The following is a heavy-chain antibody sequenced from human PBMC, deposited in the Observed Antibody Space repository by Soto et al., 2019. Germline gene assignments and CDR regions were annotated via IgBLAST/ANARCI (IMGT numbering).Heavy chain of an antibody. CDR2: IYYSGST. CDR1: GGSISSYY. J-gene: IGHJ5*02. V-gene: IGHV4-59*01. Sequence: SETLSLTCTVSGGSISSYYWSWIRQPPGKGLEWIGYIYYSGSTNYNPSLKSRVTISVDTSKNQFSLKLSSVTAADTAVYYCARDYYDSSGYYYSQWFDPWGQGTLVTVSS. CDR3: ARDYYDSSGYYYSQWFDP. D-gene: IGHD3-22*01.